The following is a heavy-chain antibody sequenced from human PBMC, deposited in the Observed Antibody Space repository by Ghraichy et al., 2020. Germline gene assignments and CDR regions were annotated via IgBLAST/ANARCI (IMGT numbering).Heavy chain of an antibody. CDR1: GGSISSYY. CDR2: IYYSGST. V-gene: IGHV4-59*01. CDR3: AREGCSGGGCYYGYYFDY. D-gene: IGHD2-15*01. Sequence: SETLSLTCTVSGGSISSYYWSWIRQPPGKGLEWIGYIYYSGSTNYNPSLKSRVTISVDTSKNQFSLKLSSVTAADTAVYYCAREGCSGGGCYYGYYFDYWGQGTLVTVSS. J-gene: IGHJ4*02.